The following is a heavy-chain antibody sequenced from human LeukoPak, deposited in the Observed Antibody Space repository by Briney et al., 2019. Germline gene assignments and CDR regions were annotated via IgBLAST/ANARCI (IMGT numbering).Heavy chain of an antibody. J-gene: IGHJ4*02. Sequence: SETLSLTCIVSGGSISGHYWSWIRQHPGMGLEWIGYIYNSDSGSTNYNPSLKSRVTISVDTSKNQFSLKLSSVTAADTAVYYCARAQYYYDSRRPFDYWGQGTLVTVSS. CDR2: IYNSDSGST. V-gene: IGHV4-59*11. D-gene: IGHD3-22*01. CDR3: ARAQYYYDSRRPFDY. CDR1: GGSISGHY.